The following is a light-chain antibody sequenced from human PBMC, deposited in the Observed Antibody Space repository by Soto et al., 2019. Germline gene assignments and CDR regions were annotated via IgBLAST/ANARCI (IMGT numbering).Light chain of an antibody. V-gene: IGLV7-46*01. CDR1: TGAVTSGHY. CDR2: HTS. J-gene: IGLJ2*01. CDR3: LLFYSGPGV. Sequence: QSVVTQEPSLTVSPGETVTLTCGSSTGAVTSGHYSYWFQQKPGQAPRTLIYHTSNKHSWTPARFSGSLFGCKAALTLSGAQPEDEAEYYCLLFYSGPGVFGGGTKLTVL.